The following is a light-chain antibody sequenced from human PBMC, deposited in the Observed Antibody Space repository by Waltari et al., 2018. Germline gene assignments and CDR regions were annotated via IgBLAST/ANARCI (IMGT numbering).Light chain of an antibody. CDR2: DGS. J-gene: IGKJ2*03. CDR3: HQSDDWPPYS. Sequence: EIVMTQSPATLSVSTGERVTLPCRASQSVRSNLAWYQQKPGQGPRLLIYDGSTRATGIPARFSGSGSGTDFTLTISSLQSEDFAIYYCHQSDDWPPYSFGQGTKLEIK. V-gene: IGKV3-15*01. CDR1: QSVRSN.